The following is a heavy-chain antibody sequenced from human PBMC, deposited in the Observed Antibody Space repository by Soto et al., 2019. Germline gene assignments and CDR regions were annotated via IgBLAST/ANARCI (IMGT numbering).Heavy chain of an antibody. V-gene: IGHV3-74*03. CDR1: GFTFSSYW. D-gene: IGHD3-16*01. Sequence: EVQLVESGGGLVQPGGSLRLSCAASGFTFSSYWMHWVRQDAGKGLLWVSSIETDGTVTQYADSVKGRFTVSRDNAKNTRYLQMNSLRAEDTAVYYCAKDLSWGQCDYWGQGALVTVSS. J-gene: IGHJ4*02. CDR3: AKDLSWGQCDY. CDR2: IETDGTVT.